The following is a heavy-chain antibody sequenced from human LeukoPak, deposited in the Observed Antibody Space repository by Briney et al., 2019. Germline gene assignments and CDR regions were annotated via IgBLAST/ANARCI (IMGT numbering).Heavy chain of an antibody. V-gene: IGHV4-59*01. CDR3: ARYNSSWYDY. D-gene: IGHD6-13*01. CDR1: GGSISSYY. Sequence: SETLSLTCTVSGGSISSYYWSWIRQPPGKGLEWIGYINYSGSTNYNPSFKSRVTISVDTSKNQFSLKLRSVTAADTAVYYCARYNSSWYDYWGQGTLVTASS. J-gene: IGHJ4*02. CDR2: INYSGST.